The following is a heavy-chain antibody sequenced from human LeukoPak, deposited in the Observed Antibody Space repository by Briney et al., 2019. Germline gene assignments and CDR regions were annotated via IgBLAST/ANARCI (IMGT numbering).Heavy chain of an antibody. CDR2: INPNSGGT. CDR3: AIVATTHLFDA. V-gene: IGHV1-2*06. CDR1: AYTFTGYY. D-gene: IGHD5-12*01. J-gene: IGHJ4*02. Sequence: ASVKLSCKASAYTFTGYYLHWVRHPHGQGLGWMGRINPNSGGTNYAQKLQSTVTTTRDTSINTAYMELSTLRSDETAVYYCAIVATTHLFDAWGQGTLVSASS.